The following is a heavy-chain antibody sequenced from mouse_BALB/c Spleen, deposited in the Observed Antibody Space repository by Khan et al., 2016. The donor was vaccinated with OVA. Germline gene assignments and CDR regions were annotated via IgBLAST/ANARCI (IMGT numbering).Heavy chain of an antibody. CDR2: IWPGGST. J-gene: IGHJ2*01. V-gene: IGHV2-9*02. D-gene: IGHD1-3*01. CDR3: ARLEDI. Sequence: QVQLKESGPGLVAPSQSLSITCTVSGFSLTSYGVHWVRQPPGQGLEWLGVIWPGGSTNYYSALMSRLSISNDNSKVKVFVKMKSLETEDTANYYCARLEDIWGQGTTLTVSS. CDR1: GFSLTSYG.